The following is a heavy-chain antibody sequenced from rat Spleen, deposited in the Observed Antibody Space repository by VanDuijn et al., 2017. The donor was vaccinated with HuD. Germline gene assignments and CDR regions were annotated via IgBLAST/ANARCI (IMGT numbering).Heavy chain of an antibody. CDR3: AREDIAAISADVI. D-gene: IGHD1-2*01. CDR1: GFSLNNYG. CDR2: IWGNGNS. V-gene: IGHV2-13*01. Sequence: QVQLKESGPGLVQPSQTLSLTCTVSGFSLNNYGVIWVRQPPGKGLEWMGVIWGNGNSNYNSALKSRLSISRDTSKSQVFLKMSGLKTEYTATYCCAREDIAAISADVIWGQGVMVTVSS. J-gene: IGHJ2*01.